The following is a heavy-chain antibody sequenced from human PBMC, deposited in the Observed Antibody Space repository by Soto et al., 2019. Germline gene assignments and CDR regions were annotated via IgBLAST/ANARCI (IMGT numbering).Heavy chain of an antibody. CDR2: ISAYNGNT. D-gene: IGHD3-9*01. J-gene: IGHJ6*02. CDR1: GYTFTSYG. V-gene: IGHV1-18*01. CDR3: AREDIYPSYYYYGMDV. Sequence: QVQLVQSGAEVKKPGASVKVSCKASGYTFTSYGISWVRQAPGQGLEWMGWISAYNGNTNYAQKLQGRVTMTTDTSTSTAYMELRRLRSDDTAVYYCAREDIYPSYYYYGMDVWGQGTTVTVSS.